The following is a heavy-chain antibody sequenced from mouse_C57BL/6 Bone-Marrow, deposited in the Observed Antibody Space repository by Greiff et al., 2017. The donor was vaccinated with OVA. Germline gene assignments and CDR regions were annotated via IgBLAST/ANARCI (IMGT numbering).Heavy chain of an antibody. D-gene: IGHD1-1*01. CDR1: GYTFTSYW. J-gene: IGHJ1*03. V-gene: IGHV1-55*01. CDR3: ARWRYGSSYWYFDV. CDR2: IYPGSGST. Sequence: QVQLQQPGAELVKPGASVKMSCKASGYTFTSYWITWVKQRPGQGLEWIGDIYPGSGSTNYNEKFKSKATLTVDTSSSTAYMQLSSLTSEDSAVYYCARWRYGSSYWYFDVWGTGTTVTVSS.